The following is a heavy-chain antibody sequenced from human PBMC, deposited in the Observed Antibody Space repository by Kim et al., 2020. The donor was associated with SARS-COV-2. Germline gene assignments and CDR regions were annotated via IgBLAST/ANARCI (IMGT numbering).Heavy chain of an antibody. J-gene: IGHJ5*02. V-gene: IGHV4-59*08. CDR3: ARLNSGVANIWFDP. D-gene: IGHD3-3*01. Sequence: TPSLTSRVTISVDTSSNQFSLKLTSVTAADTAVYYCARLNSGVANIWFDPWGQGTLVTVSS.